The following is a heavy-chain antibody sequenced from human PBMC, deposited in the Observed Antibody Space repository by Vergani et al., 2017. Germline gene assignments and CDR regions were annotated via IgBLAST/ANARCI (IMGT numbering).Heavy chain of an antibody. D-gene: IGHD3-10*01. V-gene: IGHV4-34*01. CDR3: ARVPPYGMVRGAVDY. J-gene: IGHJ4*02. CDR1: GGSFSGYY. CDR2: INHSGST. Sequence: QVQLQQWGAGLLKPSETLSLTCAVYGGSFSGYYWSWIRQPPGKGLEWIGEINHSGSTNYNPSLKSRVTISVDTSKNQFSLKLSSVTAADTAVYYCARVPPYGMVRGAVDYWGQGTLVTVSS.